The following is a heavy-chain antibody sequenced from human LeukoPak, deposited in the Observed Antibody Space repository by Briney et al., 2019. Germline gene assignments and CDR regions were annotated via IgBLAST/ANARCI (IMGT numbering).Heavy chain of an antibody. CDR1: GFIFSDYR. V-gene: IGHV3-7*01. CDR3: ATYCTSATCNTGVLGVFDI. CDR2: VGQEGYEK. D-gene: IGHD2-2*02. J-gene: IGHJ3*02. Sequence: GGSLILSCAASGFIFSDYRMSWVRQAPGKGLEGVANVGQEGYEKNYVDSVRGRFTISRDNVRNALYLQMDGLRADDTAVYYCATYCTSATCNTGVLGVFDIWGQGAWVIVSS.